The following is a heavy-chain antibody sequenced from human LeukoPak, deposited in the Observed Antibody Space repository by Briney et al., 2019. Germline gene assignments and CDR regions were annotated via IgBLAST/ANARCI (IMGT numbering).Heavy chain of an antibody. CDR2: IKQDGSEK. D-gene: IGHD6-13*01. J-gene: IGHJ4*02. CDR3: ARMIAAAGPRGDY. Sequence: GGSLRLSCAVSGFTFSSYWMSWVRQAPRRGLQRVANIKQDGSEKNYVDSVKGRFTISRDNAKNSLYLQMNSLRAEDTAVYYCARMIAAAGPRGDYWGQGTLVTVSS. V-gene: IGHV3-7*01. CDR1: GFTFSSYW.